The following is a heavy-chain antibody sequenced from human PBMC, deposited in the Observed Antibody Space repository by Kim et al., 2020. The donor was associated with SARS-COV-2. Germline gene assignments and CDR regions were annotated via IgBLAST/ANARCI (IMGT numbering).Heavy chain of an antibody. Sequence: ASVKVSCKASGYSFTSYAFSWVRQAPGQGFEWMGWISAYNGNTNYAQKLQGRVTMTTDTSTSTAYMELRSLRSDDTAVYYCARGESYDILTGYHHYFDYWGQGTLVTVSS. J-gene: IGHJ4*02. D-gene: IGHD3-9*01. CDR3: ARGESYDILTGYHHYFDY. CDR2: ISAYNGNT. V-gene: IGHV1-18*01. CDR1: GYSFTSYA.